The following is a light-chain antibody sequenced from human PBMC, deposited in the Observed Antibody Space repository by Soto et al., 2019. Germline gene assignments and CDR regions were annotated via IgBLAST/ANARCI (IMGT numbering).Light chain of an antibody. J-gene: IGKJ3*01. V-gene: IGKV1-5*03. CDR2: KAS. Sequence: DIQMTQSPSTLSASVGDRVTITCRASQSISSWLAWYQQKPGKAPKLLIYKASSLESGVPSRFSGSGSGTAFTLTISSLQPDDFASYYCQQYNSNPFTFGPGTKVHLK. CDR1: QSISSW. CDR3: QQYNSNPFT.